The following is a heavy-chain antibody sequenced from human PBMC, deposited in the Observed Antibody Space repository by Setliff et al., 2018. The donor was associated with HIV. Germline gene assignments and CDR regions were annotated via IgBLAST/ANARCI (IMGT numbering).Heavy chain of an antibody. J-gene: IGHJ4*02. CDR1: GFSLSASGEG. CDR3: AHRRWAYFGSGNYPKGSFDY. D-gene: IGHD3-10*01. CDR2: VYWNDDK. V-gene: IGHV2-5*01. Sequence: ESGPTLVNPTQTLTLTCSFSGFSLSASGEGVGWIRQPPGKALEWLALVYWNDDKRYSPSLKTRLTITKDTSRNQVVFTMTNMDPVDTATYYCAHRRWAYFGSGNYPKGSFDYWGQGTLVTVSS.